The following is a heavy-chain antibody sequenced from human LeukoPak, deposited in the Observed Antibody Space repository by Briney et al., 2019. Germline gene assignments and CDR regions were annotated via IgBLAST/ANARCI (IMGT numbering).Heavy chain of an antibody. V-gene: IGHV4-61*02. CDR1: GGSISSGSSY. CDR3: ARGPYYYDSSGYYYFDY. Sequence: SETLSLTCSVSGGSISSGSSYWSWIRQPAGKGLEWIGRIYTSGSTNYNPSLKSRVTISVDTSKNQFSLKLSSVTAADTAVYYCARGPYYYDSSGYYYFDYWGQGTLVTVSS. CDR2: IYTSGST. J-gene: IGHJ4*02. D-gene: IGHD3-22*01.